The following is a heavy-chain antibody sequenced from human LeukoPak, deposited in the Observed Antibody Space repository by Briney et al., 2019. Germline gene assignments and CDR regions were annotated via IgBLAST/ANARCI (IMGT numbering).Heavy chain of an antibody. CDR3: ARAQSILEGTYVDIVATYYSYYFDY. Sequence: PGRSLRLSCAASGFTFSSYAMHWVRQAPGKGLEWVAVISYDGSNKYYADSVKGRFTISRDNSKNTLYLQMNSLRAEDTAVYYCARAQSILEGTYVDIVATYYSYYFDYWGQGTLVTVSS. J-gene: IGHJ4*02. V-gene: IGHV3-30*04. CDR1: GFTFSSYA. CDR2: ISYDGSNK. D-gene: IGHD5-12*01.